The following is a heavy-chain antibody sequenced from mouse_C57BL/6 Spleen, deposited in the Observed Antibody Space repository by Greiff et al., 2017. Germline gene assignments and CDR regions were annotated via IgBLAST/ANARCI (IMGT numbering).Heavy chain of an antibody. J-gene: IGHJ1*03. CDR3: TEDDDYDEERRDWYGDV. CDR2: ISNKANHHAT. V-gene: IGHV6-6*01. CDR1: GFTFSDAW. D-gene: IGHD2-4*01. Sequence: EVKLVESGGGLVQPGGSMKLSCAASGFTFSDAWMDWVRQSPETGLEWVAEISNKANHHATYSAESVQGRFTISRDDSKSSGYLQMNSLRAEDTGIYYCTEDDDYDEERRDWYGDVWGTGTTVTVSS.